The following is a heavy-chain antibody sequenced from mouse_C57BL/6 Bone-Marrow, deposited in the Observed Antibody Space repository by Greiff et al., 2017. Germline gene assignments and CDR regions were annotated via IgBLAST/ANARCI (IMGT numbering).Heavy chain of an antibody. J-gene: IGHJ1*03. Sequence: QVQLQQSGAELVKPGASVKMSCKASGYTFTSYWITWVKQRPGQGLEWIGDIYPGSGSTNYNEKFKSKATLTVDTSSSTAYMQLSSLTSEDSAVYYCARAYDYDGGGYFDVWGTGTTVTVSS. D-gene: IGHD2-4*01. CDR2: IYPGSGST. CDR3: ARAYDYDGGGYFDV. CDR1: GYTFTSYW. V-gene: IGHV1-55*01.